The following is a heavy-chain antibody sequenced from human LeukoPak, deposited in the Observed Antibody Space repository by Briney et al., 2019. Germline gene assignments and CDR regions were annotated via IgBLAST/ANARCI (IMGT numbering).Heavy chain of an antibody. CDR2: ISGSGGHT. V-gene: IGHV3-23*01. Sequence: GGSLRLSCEASGVTFTSYAMTWGRQAPGKRLGCGSGISGSGGHTYNADSVEGRFIISRDNSKNTVSLQLSSLRAEDPPVYFCPKDREDSAMISGVFDLWGRGTLVTVSS. D-gene: IGHD5-18*01. CDR1: GVTFTSYA. CDR3: PKDREDSAMISGVFDL. J-gene: IGHJ2*01.